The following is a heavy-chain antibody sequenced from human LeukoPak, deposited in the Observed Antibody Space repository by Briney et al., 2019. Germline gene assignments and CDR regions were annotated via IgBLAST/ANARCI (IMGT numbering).Heavy chain of an antibody. Sequence: PGRSLRLSCAASGFTFSSYAMHWVRQAPGKGLEWVAVISYDGSNKYYADSVKGRFTISRDNSKNTLYLQMNSLRAEDTAVYYCARVGFDYDAFDIWGQGTMVTVSS. CDR3: ARVGFDYDAFDI. V-gene: IGHV3-30-3*01. J-gene: IGHJ3*02. CDR2: ISYDGSNK. CDR1: GFTFSSYA. D-gene: IGHD3-9*01.